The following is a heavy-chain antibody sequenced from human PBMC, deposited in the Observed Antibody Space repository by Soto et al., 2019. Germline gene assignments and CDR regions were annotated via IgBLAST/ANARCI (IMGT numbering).Heavy chain of an antibody. CDR3: VASLAASGLNWLDP. Sequence: SETLSLTCIVSGGSISERYWNWVRQPPGKGLEWIGLIFANGHTDYNPSLKSRVTMSVDASKNQFSLRLTSMTAADTAVYYCVASLAASGLNWLDPWGRGTLVTVS. V-gene: IGHV4-4*07. CDR2: IFANGHT. J-gene: IGHJ5*02. CDR1: GGSISERY. D-gene: IGHD6-13*01.